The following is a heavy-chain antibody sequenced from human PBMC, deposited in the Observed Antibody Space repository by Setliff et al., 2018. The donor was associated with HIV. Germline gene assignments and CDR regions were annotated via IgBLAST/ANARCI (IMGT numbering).Heavy chain of an antibody. CDR2: IIPILGIA. Sequence: SVKVSCKDSGGTFSSYAISWVRQAPGQGLEWMGGIIPILGIANYAQKFQGRVTITADKSTSTAYMELSSLRSEDTAVYYCARHPRGGSYLSGDYYYYGMDVWGQGTTVTVSS. CDR3: ARHPRGGSYLSGDYYYYGMDV. V-gene: IGHV1-69*10. CDR1: GGTFSSYA. J-gene: IGHJ6*02. D-gene: IGHD1-26*01.